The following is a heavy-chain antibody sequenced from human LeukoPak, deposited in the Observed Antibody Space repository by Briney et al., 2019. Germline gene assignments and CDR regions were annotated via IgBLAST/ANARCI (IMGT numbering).Heavy chain of an antibody. CDR3: ANYRSGGGGYYSGLEH. V-gene: IGHV3-23*01. CDR1: GFTFTSFA. CDR2: TSGSGDIR. Sequence: GGSLRLSCAASGFTFTSFAMTWVRQAPGKGLEWVSRTSGSGDIRLYADSVKGRFTISRTNSENRLYLQMNSLRADDTGVYYCANYRSGGGGYYSGLEHWGQGTQVAVSS. J-gene: IGHJ1*01. D-gene: IGHD2-15*01.